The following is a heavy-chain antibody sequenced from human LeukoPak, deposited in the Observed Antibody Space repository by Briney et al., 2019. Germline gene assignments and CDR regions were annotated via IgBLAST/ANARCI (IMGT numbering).Heavy chain of an antibody. CDR2: FDPENAEI. CDR3: ATRGSDFWSGFDY. Sequence: ASVKVSCKLSGNTLRELPIQWVRQAGGKGLEWRAGFDPENAEIVYAQKFQGRVTMTEDTSTNTAYMELTSLTSDDTALYYCATRGSDFWSGFDYWGQGNPGHRLL. V-gene: IGHV1-24*01. CDR1: GNTLRELP. J-gene: IGHJ4*02. D-gene: IGHD3-3*01.